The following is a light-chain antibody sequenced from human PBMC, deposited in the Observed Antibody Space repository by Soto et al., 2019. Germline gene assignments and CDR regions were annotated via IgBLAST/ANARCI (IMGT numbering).Light chain of an antibody. J-gene: IGLJ3*02. V-gene: IGLV4-60*02. Sequence: QPLLTQSSSASASLGSSVKLTCILSSGHSTYIIAWHQQQPGKAPRFLMTLDRSGSYNRGSGVPDRFSGSSSGADRYLTIFNLQFEDEGDYYCETWYSNTHKVFGGGTKLTVL. CDR3: ETWYSNTHKV. CDR2: LDRSGSY. CDR1: SGHSTYI.